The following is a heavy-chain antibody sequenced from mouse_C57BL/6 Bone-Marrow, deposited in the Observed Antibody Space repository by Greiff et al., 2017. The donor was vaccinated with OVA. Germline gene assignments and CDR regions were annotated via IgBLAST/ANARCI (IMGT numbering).Heavy chain of an antibody. CDR2: IHPSDSDT. J-gene: IGHJ3*01. V-gene: IGHV1-74*01. CDR1: GYTFTSYW. Sequence: QVHVKQPGAELVKPGASVKVSCKASGYTFTSYWMHWVKQRPGQGLEWIGRIHPSDSDTNYNQKLKGKATLTVDKSSSTAYRQLSSLTSEDSAVYYCAIGDSSGPLFAYWGQGTLVTVSA. CDR3: AIGDSSGPLFAY. D-gene: IGHD3-2*02.